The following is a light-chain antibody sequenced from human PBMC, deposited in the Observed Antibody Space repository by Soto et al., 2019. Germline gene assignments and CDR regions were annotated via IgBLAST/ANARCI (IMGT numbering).Light chain of an antibody. V-gene: IGKV1-5*03. J-gene: IGKJ1*01. CDR1: QTIDSW. CDR3: QQYKRYPWT. CDR2: EAS. Sequence: DIQMTQSPSTLSASVGDRVTITCRASQTIDSWLAWYQQKPGKAPNLLISEASTLESGVPSRFSGSESGTEFILSISSLQPDDFASYYCQQYKRYPWTFGQGTKVEIK.